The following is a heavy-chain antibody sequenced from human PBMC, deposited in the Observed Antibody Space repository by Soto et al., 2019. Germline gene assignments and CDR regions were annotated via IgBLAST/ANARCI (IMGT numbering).Heavy chain of an antibody. CDR2: ISGSGGST. Sequence: HPGGSLGLSCAASGFTFSSYAMSWVRQAPGKGLEWVSAISGSGGSTYYADSVKGRFTISRDNSKNTLYLQMNSLRAEDTAVYYCAKDLENYYDSSGYYFPWGQGTLVTVSS. V-gene: IGHV3-23*01. J-gene: IGHJ5*02. CDR3: AKDLENYYDSSGYYFP. CDR1: GFTFSSYA. D-gene: IGHD3-22*01.